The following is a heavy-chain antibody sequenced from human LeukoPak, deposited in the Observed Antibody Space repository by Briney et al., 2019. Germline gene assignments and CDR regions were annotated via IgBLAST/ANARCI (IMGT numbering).Heavy chain of an antibody. CDR3: AKVHLTYYYDSSGYGFQDY. D-gene: IGHD3-22*01. J-gene: IGHJ4*02. CDR2: ISGSGGST. V-gene: IGHV3-23*01. Sequence: GGSLRLSCAASGFTFSSYAMSWVRQAPGKGLEWVSAISGSGGSTYYADSVKGRFTISRDNSKNTVYLQMNSLRAEDTAVYYCAKVHLTYYYDSSGYGFQDYWGQGTLVTVSS. CDR1: GFTFSSYA.